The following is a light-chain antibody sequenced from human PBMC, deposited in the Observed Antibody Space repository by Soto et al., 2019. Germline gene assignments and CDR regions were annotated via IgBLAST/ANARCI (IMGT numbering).Light chain of an antibody. CDR1: QSVSGD. CDR3: QQYKGWPIT. CDR2: VPS. Sequence: EIVMLQSPSTLSVSPGERATLSCRASQSVSGDLAWYQQKPGQAPRLLIHVPSTRATGIPVRFSGSGSGTEFTLTFSGQQTEDFAIYFCQQYKGWPITYGQGTRLEIK. V-gene: IGKV3-15*01. J-gene: IGKJ5*01.